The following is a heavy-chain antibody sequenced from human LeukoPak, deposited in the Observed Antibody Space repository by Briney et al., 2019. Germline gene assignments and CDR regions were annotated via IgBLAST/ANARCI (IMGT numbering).Heavy chain of an antibody. Sequence: ASVTVSCTASVYTFTSYGISWVRQAPGQGLEWMGWISAYNGNTNYAQKLQGRVTMTTDTSTSTAYMELRSLRSDDTAVYYCARDVAARPVLFDYWGQGTLVTVPS. J-gene: IGHJ4*02. CDR1: VYTFTSYG. V-gene: IGHV1-18*01. CDR3: ARDVAARPVLFDY. CDR2: ISAYNGNT. D-gene: IGHD6-6*01.